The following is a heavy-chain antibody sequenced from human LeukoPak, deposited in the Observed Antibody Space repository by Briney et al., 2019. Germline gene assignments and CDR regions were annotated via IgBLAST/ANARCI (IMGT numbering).Heavy chain of an antibody. CDR3: ATASPRTYYFDY. Sequence: ASVKVSCKASGGTFSSYAISWVRQAPGQGLEWMGIINPSGGSTSYAQKFQGRVTMTRDTSTSTVYMELSSLRSEDTAVYYCATASPRTYYFDYWGQGTLVTVSS. D-gene: IGHD1-14*01. CDR2: INPSGGST. J-gene: IGHJ4*02. CDR1: GGTFSSYA. V-gene: IGHV1-46*01.